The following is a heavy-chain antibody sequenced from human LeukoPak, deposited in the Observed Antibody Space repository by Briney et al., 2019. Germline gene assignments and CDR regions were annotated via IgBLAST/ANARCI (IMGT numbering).Heavy chain of an antibody. CDR1: VYTFTGYY. CDR3: ARSRYYYDSSGYHFDY. Sequence: GASVKVSCKASVYTFTGYYMHWVRQAPGQGLEWMGWINPNSGGTNYAQKFQGRVTMTRDTSISTAYMELSRLRSDDTAVYYCARSRYYYDSSGYHFDYWGQGTLVTVSS. J-gene: IGHJ4*02. CDR2: INPNSGGT. D-gene: IGHD3-22*01. V-gene: IGHV1-2*02.